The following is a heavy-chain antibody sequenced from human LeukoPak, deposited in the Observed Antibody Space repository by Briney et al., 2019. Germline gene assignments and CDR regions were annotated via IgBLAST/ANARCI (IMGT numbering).Heavy chain of an antibody. J-gene: IGHJ4*02. CDR2: IYYTGSP. CDR3: ARGGGWFGELVDY. D-gene: IGHD3-10*01. CDR1: GGSISSYY. Sequence: SETLSLTCTVSGGSISSYYWSWIRQPPGKGLEWIGYIYYTGSPYYNPSLKSRVTISVDTSKNQFPLKLSSVTAADTAVYYCARGGGWFGELVDYWGQGTLVTVSS. V-gene: IGHV4-59*08.